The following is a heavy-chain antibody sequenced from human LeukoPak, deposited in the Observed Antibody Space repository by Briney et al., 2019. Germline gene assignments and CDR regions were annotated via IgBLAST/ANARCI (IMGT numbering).Heavy chain of an antibody. V-gene: IGHV3-21*01. J-gene: IGHJ4*02. CDR2: ISSSSSYI. D-gene: IGHD1-26*01. Sequence: GESLRLSCAASGFTFSSYSMNWVRQAPGKGLEWVSSISSSSSYIYYADSVKGRFTISRDNAKNSLYLQMNSLRAEDTAVYYCARGELPDFDYWGQGTLVTVSS. CDR3: ARGELPDFDY. CDR1: GFTFSSYS.